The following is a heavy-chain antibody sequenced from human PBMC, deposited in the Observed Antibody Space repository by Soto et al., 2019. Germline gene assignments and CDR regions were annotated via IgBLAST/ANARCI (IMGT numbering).Heavy chain of an antibody. Sequence: GAPRRLSFSASTFAFISNSMAWLRPATRKGLEWVSYISSSSSTIYYADSVKGRFTISRDNAKNSLFLQMNSLRDEDTAVYFCAMVGGGYDYNYGRDVWGQGTTVTGS. CDR1: TFAFISNS. J-gene: IGHJ6*02. CDR3: AMVGGGYDYNYGRDV. D-gene: IGHD5-12*01. CDR2: ISSSSSTI. V-gene: IGHV3-48*02.